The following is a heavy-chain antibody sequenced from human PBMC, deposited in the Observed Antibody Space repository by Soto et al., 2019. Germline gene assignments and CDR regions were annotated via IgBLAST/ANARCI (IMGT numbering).Heavy chain of an antibody. V-gene: IGHV3-15*01. CDR2: IKSKIHGGTT. Sequence: EVQLVESGGGLVKPGGSLRLSCVVSGYTFTRAWMCWVRQAPGKGLEWVGRIKSKIHGGTTDYAAPVQGRFTISRDDSKNTLDLQMNSLETDDTAVYYCATDDWAYWGQGIQVTVSS. CDR3: ATDDWAY. D-gene: IGHD2-21*01. J-gene: IGHJ4*02. CDR1: GYTFTRAW.